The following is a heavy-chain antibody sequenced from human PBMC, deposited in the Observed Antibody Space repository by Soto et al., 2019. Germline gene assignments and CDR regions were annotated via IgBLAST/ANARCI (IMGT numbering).Heavy chain of an antibody. CDR1: GGSISSGGYS. D-gene: IGHD6-13*01. Sequence: SLTCAVSGGSISSGGYSWSWIRQPPGKGLEWIGYIYHSGSTYYNPSLKSRVTISVDRSKNQFSLKLSSVTAADTAVHYCARGIAAAGRAWPRGWLDPWGQGTLVTVYS. CDR3: ARGIAAAGRAWPRGWLDP. J-gene: IGHJ5*02. V-gene: IGHV4-30-2*01. CDR2: IYHSGST.